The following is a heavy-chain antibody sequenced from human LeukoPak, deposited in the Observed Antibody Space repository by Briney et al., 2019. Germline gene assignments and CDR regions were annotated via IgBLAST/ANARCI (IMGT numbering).Heavy chain of an antibody. V-gene: IGHV4-30-4*01. CDR1: GGSISSGDYY. D-gene: IGHD2-2*01. CDR3: ARVKGSSTSWGMDY. CDR2: IYYSGST. Sequence: PSETLSLTCTVSGGSISSGDYYWSWIRQPPGTGLEWLGYIYYSGSTYYNPSLKSRVTISVDTSKNQFSLKLSSVTAADTAVYYCARVKGSSTSWGMDYWGQGTLVTVSS. J-gene: IGHJ4*02.